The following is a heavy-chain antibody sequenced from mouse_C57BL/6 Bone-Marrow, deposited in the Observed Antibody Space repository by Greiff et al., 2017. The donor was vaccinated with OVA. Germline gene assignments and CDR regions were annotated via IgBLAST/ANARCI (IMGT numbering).Heavy chain of an antibody. CDR1: GYAFSSYW. Sequence: QVQLKESGAELVKPGASVKISCKASGYAFSSYWMNWVKQRPGKGLEWIGQIYPGDGDTNYNGKFKGKATLTADTSSSTAYMQLSSLTSEDSAVYFCAVTSVVATDYWGQGTTLTVSS. CDR3: AVTSVVATDY. D-gene: IGHD1-1*01. V-gene: IGHV1-80*01. CDR2: IYPGDGDT. J-gene: IGHJ2*01.